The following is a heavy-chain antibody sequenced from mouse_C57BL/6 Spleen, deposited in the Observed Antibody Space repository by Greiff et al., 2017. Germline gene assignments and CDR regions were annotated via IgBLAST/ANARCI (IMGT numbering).Heavy chain of an antibody. CDR3: ARSEGYGNYVLDY. CDR1: GFNIKNTY. V-gene: IGHV14-3*01. CDR2: IDPANGNT. D-gene: IGHD2-1*01. Sequence: EVKLVESVAELVRPGASVKLSCTASGFNIKNTYMHWVKQRPEQGLEWIGRIDPANGNTKYAPKFQGKATITADTSSNTAYLQLSSLTSEDTAIYYCARSEGYGNYVLDYWGQGTTLTVSS. J-gene: IGHJ2*01.